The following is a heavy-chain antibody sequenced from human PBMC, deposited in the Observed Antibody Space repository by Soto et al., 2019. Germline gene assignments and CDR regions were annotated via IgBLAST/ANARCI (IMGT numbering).Heavy chain of an antibody. J-gene: IGHJ4*02. CDR2: IYYSGST. V-gene: IGHV4-59*01. Sequence: QVQLQESGPGLVKPSETLSITCTVSGGSISSYYWSWIRQPPGKRLEWIGYIYYSGSTNYNPSLKSRVTISVDTSKNQFSLKLSSVTTADTAVYYCARDAIEVGFDHWGQLTVITVSS. CDR3: ARDAIEVGFDH. CDR1: GGSISSYY. D-gene: IGHD3-16*01.